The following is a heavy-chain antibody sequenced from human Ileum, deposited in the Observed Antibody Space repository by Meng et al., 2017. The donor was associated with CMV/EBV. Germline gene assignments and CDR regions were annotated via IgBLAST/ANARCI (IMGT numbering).Heavy chain of an antibody. J-gene: IGHJ4*02. CDR2: TYTGGCT. CDR1: GFSVSTKY. CDR3: ATHLNNFGVVAAIDY. V-gene: IGHV3-53*01. D-gene: IGHD3-3*01. Sequence: GGSLRLSCAASGFSVSTKYMSWVRQAPGKGLEWVSVTYTGGCTNYGGSVQGRFTVSRDTSNNTLYLQMNSLRAEDTAIYYCATHLNNFGVVAAIDYWGQGTLVTVSS.